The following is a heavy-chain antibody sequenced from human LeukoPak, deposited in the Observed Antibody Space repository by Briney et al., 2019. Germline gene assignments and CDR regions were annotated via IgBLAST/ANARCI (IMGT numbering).Heavy chain of an antibody. CDR1: GGSISSYY. V-gene: IGHV4-59*08. CDR2: IYYSGTT. CDR3: ARQSKRPYFDL. Sequence: SETLSLTCTVSGGSISSYYWSWIRQPPGKGLEWIGYIYYSGTTNYNPSLKSRVTISVDTSKNQFSLKLSSVTAADTAVYYCARQSKRPYFDLWGRGTLVTVSS. J-gene: IGHJ2*01.